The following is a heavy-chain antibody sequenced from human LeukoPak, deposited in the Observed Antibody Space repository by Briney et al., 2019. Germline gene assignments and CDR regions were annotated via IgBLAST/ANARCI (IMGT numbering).Heavy chain of an antibody. J-gene: IGHJ4*02. V-gene: IGHV3-23*01. D-gene: IGHD2-2*01. Sequence: PGGSLRPSCATSGFTFSSCFMAWARHAPGKGLEWVASISGSGGSTYYAVSVKGRFTMSRDNSMNTLYLQMNSLRADDTAVYYCAKRDGSSTHCYGFDYWGQGSMVTVSS. CDR3: AKRDGSSTHCYGFDY. CDR1: GFTFSSCF. CDR2: ISGSGGST.